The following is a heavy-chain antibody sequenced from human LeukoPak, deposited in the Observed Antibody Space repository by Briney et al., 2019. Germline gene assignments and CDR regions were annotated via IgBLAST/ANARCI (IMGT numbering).Heavy chain of an antibody. V-gene: IGHV1-2*02. D-gene: IGHD3-16*02. Sequence: EASVKVSCKASGYTFTGYYMHWVRQAPGQGLKWMGWINPNSGGTNYAQKFQGRVTMTRDTSISTAYMELSRLRSDDTAVYYCARTHFYVWGSYRYGRYFDYWGQGTLVTVSS. J-gene: IGHJ4*02. CDR2: INPNSGGT. CDR3: ARTHFYVWGSYRYGRYFDY. CDR1: GYTFTGYY.